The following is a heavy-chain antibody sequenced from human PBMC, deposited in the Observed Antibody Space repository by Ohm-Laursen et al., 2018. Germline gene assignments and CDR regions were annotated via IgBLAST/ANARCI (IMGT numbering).Heavy chain of an antibody. CDR1: GFTFSRYG. Sequence: SLRLSCAASGFTFSRYGMHWVRQAPGKGLEWVAVIWYDGSNQYYVDSVKGRFTISRDNAKNSLYLQMNSLRAEDTAVYYCARAFLGSGTIDYWGQGTLVTVSS. CDR3: ARAFLGSGTIDY. V-gene: IGHV3-33*01. CDR2: IWYDGSNQ. D-gene: IGHD1-26*01. J-gene: IGHJ4*02.